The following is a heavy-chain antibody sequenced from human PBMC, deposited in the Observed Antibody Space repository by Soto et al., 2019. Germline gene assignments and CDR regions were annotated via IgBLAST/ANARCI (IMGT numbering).Heavy chain of an antibody. CDR2: FDPEDGET. CDR3: ASFPMGPTYYYYGMDV. V-gene: IGHV1-24*01. J-gene: IGHJ6*02. Sequence: ASVKVSCKVSGYTLTELSMHWVRQAPGKGLEWMGGFDPEDGETIYAQKFQGRVTMTEDTSTDTAYMELRSLRSDDTAVYYCASFPMGPTYYYYGMDVWGQGTTVTVSS. CDR1: GYTLTELS. D-gene: IGHD1-26*01.